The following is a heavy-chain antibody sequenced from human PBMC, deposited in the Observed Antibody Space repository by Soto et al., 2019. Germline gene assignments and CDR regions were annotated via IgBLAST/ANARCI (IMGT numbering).Heavy chain of an antibody. CDR1: GHTFTSYD. V-gene: IGHV1-8*01. J-gene: IGHJ6*02. CDR3: ARSCSTSCYEDYYYGMDV. Sequence: ASVKVSCKASGHTFTSYDINWVRQATGQGLEWMGWMNPNSGNTGYAQKFQGRVTMTRNTSISTAYMELSSLRSEDTTVYYCARSCSTSCYEDYYYGMDVWGQGTTVTVSS. D-gene: IGHD2-2*01. CDR2: MNPNSGNT.